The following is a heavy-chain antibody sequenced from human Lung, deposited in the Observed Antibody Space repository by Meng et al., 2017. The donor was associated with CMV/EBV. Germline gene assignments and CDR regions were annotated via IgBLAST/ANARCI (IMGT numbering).Heavy chain of an antibody. CDR1: GFTVRNNY. CDR3: AREGYCSSTTCSSYYYYGMDV. Sequence: GGSLRLXXAASGFTVRNNYMSWVRQAPGKGLEWVSVIYSDGYTYYADSVKGRFTISRDNSKDTLYLQMNSLRAEDTAVYYCAREGYCSSTTCSSYYYYGMDVWGQGTSVTVSS. J-gene: IGHJ6*02. V-gene: IGHV3-53*01. D-gene: IGHD2-2*01. CDR2: IYSDGYT.